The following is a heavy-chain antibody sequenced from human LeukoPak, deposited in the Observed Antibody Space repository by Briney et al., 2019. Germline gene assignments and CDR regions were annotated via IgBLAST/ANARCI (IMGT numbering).Heavy chain of an antibody. Sequence: SETLSLTCAVYGGSFSGYYWSWIRQPPGKGLEWIGEINHSGSTNYNPSLKGRVTISVDTSKNQFSLKLSSVTAADTAVYYCARGRYSSSWYRLGFDYWGQGTLVTVSS. CDR3: ARGRYSSSWYRLGFDY. V-gene: IGHV4-34*01. CDR1: GGSFSGYY. J-gene: IGHJ4*02. D-gene: IGHD6-13*01. CDR2: INHSGST.